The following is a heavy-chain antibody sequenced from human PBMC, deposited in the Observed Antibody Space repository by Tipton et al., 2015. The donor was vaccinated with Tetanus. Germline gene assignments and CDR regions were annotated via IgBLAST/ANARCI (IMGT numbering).Heavy chain of an antibody. Sequence: LRLSCTVSGGSVRSGDYSWNWIRQPPGKGLEWLAYVSYSGRTHSNYSLKSRITISQDTSKNQFSLRLTSVTAADTAVYYCARANNELPKKGPFDSWGQGSLGIVSS. CDR1: GGSVRSGDYS. CDR3: ARANNELPKKGPFDS. V-gene: IGHV4-61*08. J-gene: IGHJ4*02. D-gene: IGHD1-1*01. CDR2: VSYSGRT.